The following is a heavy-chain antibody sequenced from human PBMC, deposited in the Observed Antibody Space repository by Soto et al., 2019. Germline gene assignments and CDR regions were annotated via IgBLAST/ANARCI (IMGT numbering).Heavy chain of an antibody. V-gene: IGHV4-39*01. CDR3: ARHATIRPYNWGEP. J-gene: IGHJ5*02. Sequence: SETLSLTCTVSGGSISSSSYYWGWIRQPPGKGLEWIGSIFYSGSTYYNPSLKSRVTISVDTSRNQFSLKLSSVTAADTAVYYCARHATIRPYNWGEPWGQGTLVTVS. D-gene: IGHD3-3*01. CDR2: IFYSGST. CDR1: GGSISSSSYY.